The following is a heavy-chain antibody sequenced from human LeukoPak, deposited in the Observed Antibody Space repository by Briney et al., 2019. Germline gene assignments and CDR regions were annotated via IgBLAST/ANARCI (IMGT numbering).Heavy chain of an antibody. CDR2: INHSGST. CDR1: GGSFSGYY. Sequence: SETLSLTCAVYGGSFSGYYWSWIRQPPGKGLEWIGEINHSGSTNYNPSLKSRVAISVDTSKNQFSLKLSSVTAADTAVYYCARGLTADYYYYYGMDVWGQGTTVTVSS. J-gene: IGHJ6*02. D-gene: IGHD3-9*01. V-gene: IGHV4-34*01. CDR3: ARGLTADYYYYYGMDV.